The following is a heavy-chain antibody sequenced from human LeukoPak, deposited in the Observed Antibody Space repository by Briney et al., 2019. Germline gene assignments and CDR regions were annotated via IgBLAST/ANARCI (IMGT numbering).Heavy chain of an antibody. CDR1: GFTFSSYS. Sequence: GGSLRLSCAASGFTFSSYSMNWVRQAPGKGLEWVSSISSSSSYIYYADSVKGRFTISRDNAKNSLYLQMNSLRAEDTAVYYCARDTAMDYRQFDYWGQGTLVTVSS. CDR3: ARDTAMDYRQFDY. V-gene: IGHV3-21*01. CDR2: ISSSSSYI. J-gene: IGHJ4*02. D-gene: IGHD5-18*01.